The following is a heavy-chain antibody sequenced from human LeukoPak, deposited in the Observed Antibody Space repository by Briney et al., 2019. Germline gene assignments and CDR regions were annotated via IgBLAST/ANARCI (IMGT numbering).Heavy chain of an antibody. CDR1: GYSFTSYW. V-gene: IGHV5-51*01. D-gene: IGHD3-10*01. Sequence: GESLKIPCKGSGYSFTSYWIGWVRQMPGKGMEWMGIINPGDSDTRYSPSFQGQVTISADKSISTAYLQWSSLKASETAMYYCARHGTESYYYGSGSPKYYYGMDVWGKGTTVTVSS. CDR3: ARHGTESYYYGSGSPKYYYGMDV. CDR2: INPGDSDT. J-gene: IGHJ6*04.